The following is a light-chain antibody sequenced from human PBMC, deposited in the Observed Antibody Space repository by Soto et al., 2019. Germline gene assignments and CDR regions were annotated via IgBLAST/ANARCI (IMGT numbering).Light chain of an antibody. V-gene: IGKV1-39*01. J-gene: IGKJ5*01. CDR2: AAS. Sequence: DTQMNQSPSSLSASVGDSIAITCRASQSIRSYLNWYQQKPGKAPKLLISAASILQSGVPSRFSGSGSGTDLTLTISNLQPEDFAVYYYQQTYSSPITFGQGTRLEIK. CDR3: QQTYSSPIT. CDR1: QSIRSY.